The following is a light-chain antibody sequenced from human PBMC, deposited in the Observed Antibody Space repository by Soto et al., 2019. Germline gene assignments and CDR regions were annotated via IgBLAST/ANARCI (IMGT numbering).Light chain of an antibody. CDR2: NNN. Sequence: QAVVTQPPSASGTPGQRVTISCSGSSSNIGSNTVNWYQQLPGTAPKLLIYNNNQRPSGVPDRFSGSKSGTSASLAISGLQSEDEADYYCAAWDDSLTGVVFGGGTQLTVL. V-gene: IGLV1-44*01. J-gene: IGLJ2*01. CDR1: SSNIGSNT. CDR3: AAWDDSLTGVV.